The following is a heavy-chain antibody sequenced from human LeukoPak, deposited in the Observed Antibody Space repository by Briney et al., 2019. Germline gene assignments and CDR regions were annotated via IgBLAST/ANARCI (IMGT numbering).Heavy chain of an antibody. CDR2: IYYGGST. J-gene: IGHJ6*02. CDR3: ARRSHCTGDSCYPV. V-gene: IGHV4-39*01. Sequence: NPSETLSLTCTVSGDSMTSSNHYWVWIRQPPGKGLEWIGSIYYGGSTYYNPSLKSRVTISQDTSKNQFSLKVNTVTAADTAVYHCARRSHCTGDSCYPVWGQGTTVTVSS. CDR1: GDSMTSSNHY. D-gene: IGHD2-15*01.